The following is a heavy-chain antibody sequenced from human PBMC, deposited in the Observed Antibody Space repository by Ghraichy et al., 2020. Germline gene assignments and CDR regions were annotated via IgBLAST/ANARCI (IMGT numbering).Heavy chain of an antibody. D-gene: IGHD3/OR15-3a*01. V-gene: IGHV3-13*01. CDR2: IGPAGDT. CDR3: ARGGLRSYYYGMDV. CDR1: GFTFSSYD. J-gene: IGHJ6*02. Sequence: GGSLRLSCAASGFTFSSYDMHWVRQATGKSLEWVSAIGPAGDTYYPGSVKGRFTISRENVKNYLYLQRNSLRVGDTAVYYCARGGLRSYYYGMDVWGQGTTVTVSS.